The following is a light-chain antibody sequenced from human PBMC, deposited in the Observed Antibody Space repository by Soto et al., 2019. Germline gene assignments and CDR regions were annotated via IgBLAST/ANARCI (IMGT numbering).Light chain of an antibody. V-gene: IGKV1-39*01. CDR3: QQSYSTVFT. Sequence: DIQMTQSPSSLSASVGDRVTITCLSSQSISSYLNWYQQKPGKAPKLLIYAASSLQSVVPSRFSGSGSGTDFTLTISSLQPEDFATYYCQQSYSTVFTFGPGTKVDIE. CDR2: AAS. CDR1: QSISSY. J-gene: IGKJ3*01.